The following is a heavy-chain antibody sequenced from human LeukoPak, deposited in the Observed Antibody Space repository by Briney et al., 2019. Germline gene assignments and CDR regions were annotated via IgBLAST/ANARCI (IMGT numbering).Heavy chain of an antibody. V-gene: IGHV1-18*01. CDR1: GYTFTSYG. J-gene: IGHJ4*02. D-gene: IGHD3-10*01. CDR3: ARLNTMVRGVIITGYFDY. Sequence: ASVKVSCKASGYTFTSYGISWVRQAPGQGLEWMGWISAYNGNTNYAQKLQGRVTMTTDTSTSTAYMELRSLRSDDTAVYYSARLNTMVRGVIITGYFDYWGQGTPVTVSS. CDR2: ISAYNGNT.